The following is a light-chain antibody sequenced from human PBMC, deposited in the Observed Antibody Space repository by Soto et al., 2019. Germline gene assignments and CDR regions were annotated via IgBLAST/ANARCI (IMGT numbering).Light chain of an antibody. Sequence: QSVLTQPPSASGTPGQRVTISCSGSSSNIGSNTVNWYQQLPGTAPKLLIYSNNQRPSGVPDRFSGSKSGTSASLAISGLQSEEEADYYCAAWEDSLNGWVFGGGTKVTVL. CDR1: SSNIGSNT. CDR2: SNN. J-gene: IGLJ3*02. CDR3: AAWEDSLNGWV. V-gene: IGLV1-44*01.